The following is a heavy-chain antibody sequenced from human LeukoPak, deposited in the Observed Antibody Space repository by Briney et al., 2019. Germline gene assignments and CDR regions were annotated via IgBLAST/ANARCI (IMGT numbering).Heavy chain of an antibody. CDR3: AKDYYDSSGYLFDY. J-gene: IGHJ4*02. D-gene: IGHD3-22*01. CDR2: ISYDGSNK. CDR1: GFTFSSYA. Sequence: GGSLRLSCAASGFTFSSYAMHWVRQAPGKGLEWVAVISYDGSNKYYADSVKGRFTISRDNSKNTLFLQMNSLRAEDTAVYYCAKDYYDSSGYLFDYWGQGTLVTVSS. V-gene: IGHV3-30-3*01.